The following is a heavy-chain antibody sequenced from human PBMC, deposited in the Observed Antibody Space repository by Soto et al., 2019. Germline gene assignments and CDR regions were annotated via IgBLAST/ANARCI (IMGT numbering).Heavy chain of an antibody. CDR2: IYYSGST. J-gene: IGHJ4*02. CDR3: ARFSISGLAIDY. D-gene: IGHD6-19*01. Sequence: QVQLQESGPGLVKPSQTLSLTCTVSGGSISSGVYYWSWIRQHPGKGLEWIGYIYYSGSTYYNPSLKSRVTISVDTSKNQFSLKLSSVTAADTAVYYCARFSISGLAIDYWGQGTLVTVSS. V-gene: IGHV4-31*03. CDR1: GGSISSGVYY.